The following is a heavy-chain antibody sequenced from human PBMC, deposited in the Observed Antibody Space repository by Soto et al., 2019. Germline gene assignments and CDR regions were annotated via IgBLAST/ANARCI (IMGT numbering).Heavy chain of an antibody. CDR1: GGSISSGDYY. Sequence: SESLSLTCTVSGGSISSGDYYWSWIRQPPGKGLEWIGYIYYSGSTYYNPSLKSRVTISVDTSKNQFSLKLSSVTAADTAVYYCARGTYQLLLGSWFDYWGQGTLVTVSS. CDR2: IYYSGST. V-gene: IGHV4-30-4*01. D-gene: IGHD2-2*01. CDR3: ARGTYQLLLGSWFDY. J-gene: IGHJ5*01.